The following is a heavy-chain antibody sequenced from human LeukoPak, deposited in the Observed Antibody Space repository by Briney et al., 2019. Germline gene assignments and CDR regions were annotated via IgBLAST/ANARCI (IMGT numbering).Heavy chain of an antibody. J-gene: IGHJ6*02. V-gene: IGHV3-30*18. CDR2: ISYDGSNK. Sequence: AGGSLRLSCAASGFTFSSYGMHWVRQAPGKGLEWVAVISYDGSNKYYADSVKGRFTISRDNSKNTLYLQMNSLRAEDTAVYYCAKGKGYYYYGMDVWGQGTTVTVSS. CDR1: GFTFSSYG. CDR3: AKGKGYYYYGMDV.